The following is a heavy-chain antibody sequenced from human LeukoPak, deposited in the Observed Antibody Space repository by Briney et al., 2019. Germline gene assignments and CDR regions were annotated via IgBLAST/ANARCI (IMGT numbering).Heavy chain of an antibody. Sequence: ASVKVSCKASGYSFTRSFIHWVRQAPGQGLEWMGIIIPSDGSTSYAQKFQGRVTMTRDTSTSTVYMELSSLRSEDTAVYYCARGKVVTMVRGVIITYFDYWGQGTLVTVSS. D-gene: IGHD3-10*01. CDR1: GYSFTRSF. J-gene: IGHJ4*02. CDR3: ARGKVVTMVRGVIITYFDY. V-gene: IGHV1-46*01. CDR2: IIPSDGST.